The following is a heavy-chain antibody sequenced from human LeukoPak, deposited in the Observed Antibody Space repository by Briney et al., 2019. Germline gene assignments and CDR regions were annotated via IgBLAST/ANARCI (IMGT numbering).Heavy chain of an antibody. D-gene: IGHD6-19*01. J-gene: IGHJ4*02. CDR3: ARRGYSSGWSEYYFDY. CDR2: IYYSGAT. Sequence: PSETLSLTCTVSGGSMSTYYWSWIRQPPGKGLEWIDYIYYSGATNYNTSLKRRFTLSVDTSRNQLSLKVNSVTAADTAVYYCARRGYSSGWSEYYFDYWGQGTLVTVSS. V-gene: IGHV4-59*08. CDR1: GGSMSTYY.